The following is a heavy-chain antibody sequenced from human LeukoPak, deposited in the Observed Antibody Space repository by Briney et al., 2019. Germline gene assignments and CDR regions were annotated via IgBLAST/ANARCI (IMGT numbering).Heavy chain of an antibody. V-gene: IGHV3-23*01. Sequence: GGSLRLSCAASGFTFSDYAMSWVRQAPGEGLEWVSAISGSGDKTFHADSVKGRFTTSRDNSKNTLSLQMSSLRVEDSALYFCAKDTSAWWYHRAYMNVWGTGTTVTVSS. CDR3: AKDTSAWWYHRAYMNV. J-gene: IGHJ6*03. CDR2: ISGSGDKT. D-gene: IGHD2-15*01. CDR1: GFTFSDYA.